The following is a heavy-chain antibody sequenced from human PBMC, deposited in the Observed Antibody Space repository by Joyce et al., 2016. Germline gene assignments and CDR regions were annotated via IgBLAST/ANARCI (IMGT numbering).Heavy chain of an antibody. CDR3: ARDSGGAGGMDV. V-gene: IGHV1-18*04. D-gene: IGHD6-19*01. CDR1: GYSFTSYG. J-gene: IGHJ6*02. CDR2: ISTFSGNT. Sequence: QVQLVQSGAEVRSPGASVKVSCKASGYSFTSYGISWVRQAPGQGLEWMAWISTFSGNTNFAEKFQGRVTLTTDTLTGTAYMELRSLRSDDTAVYFCARDSGGAGGMDVRGQGTTVTVSS.